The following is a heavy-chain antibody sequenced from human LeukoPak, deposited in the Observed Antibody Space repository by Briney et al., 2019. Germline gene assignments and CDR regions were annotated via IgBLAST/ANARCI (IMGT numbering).Heavy chain of an antibody. CDR2: ISYDGSNK. V-gene: IGHV3-30*18. Sequence: TGGSLRLSCAGSGFTFSGYGMHWVRQAPGKRLEWVTLISYDGSNKYYTDSVEGRFTISRDNSKNTLYLQMNSLRAEDTAIYYCAKDESSRGYDYWGQGTLVTVAS. CDR1: GFTFSGYG. CDR3: AKDESSRGYDY. D-gene: IGHD3-22*01. J-gene: IGHJ4*02.